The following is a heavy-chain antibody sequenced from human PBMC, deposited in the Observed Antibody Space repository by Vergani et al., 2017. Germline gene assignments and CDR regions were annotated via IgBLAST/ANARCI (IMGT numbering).Heavy chain of an antibody. CDR2: ICYDGTNK. V-gene: IGHV3-33*01. D-gene: IGHD6-6*01. CDR1: GYTFSTYG. J-gene: IGHJ4*02. Sequence: QVQLVESGGGVVQPGRSLRLSCAASGYTFSTYGMHWVRQAPGKGLEWVAVICYDGTNKYYADSVKGRFTISRDNSKNTMNLQMNSLRVEDTAVYYCARDLEYTGSAGPRWGQGTLVTVSS. CDR3: ARDLEYTGSAGPR.